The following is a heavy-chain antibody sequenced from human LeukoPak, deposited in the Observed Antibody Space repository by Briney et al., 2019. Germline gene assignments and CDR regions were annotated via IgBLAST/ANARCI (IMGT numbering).Heavy chain of an antibody. CDR2: IYSGGST. D-gene: IGHD6-6*01. Sequence: PGGSLRLSSAASGFTVRSIYMRSVRQAPGKGLEWVSVIYSGGSTYYADSVKGRFTISRHNSKNTLYLQMNSLRAEDTAVYYCARDRGSSTSARELFLDYWGQGTLVTVSS. J-gene: IGHJ4*02. CDR1: GFTVRSIY. V-gene: IGHV3-53*04. CDR3: ARDRGSSTSARELFLDY.